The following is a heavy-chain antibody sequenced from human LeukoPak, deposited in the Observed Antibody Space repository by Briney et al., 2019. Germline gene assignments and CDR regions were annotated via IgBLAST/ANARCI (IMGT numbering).Heavy chain of an antibody. Sequence: GGTLRLSCVASGFTFSSYGMSWVRQAPGKGLEWVSAISGSGGSTYYADSVKGRFTISRDNSKNTLYLQMNSLRAEDTAVYYCAKDHNYGPLSFDYWGQGTLVTVSS. J-gene: IGHJ4*02. D-gene: IGHD3-10*01. V-gene: IGHV3-23*01. CDR2: ISGSGGST. CDR3: AKDHNYGPLSFDY. CDR1: GFTFSSYG.